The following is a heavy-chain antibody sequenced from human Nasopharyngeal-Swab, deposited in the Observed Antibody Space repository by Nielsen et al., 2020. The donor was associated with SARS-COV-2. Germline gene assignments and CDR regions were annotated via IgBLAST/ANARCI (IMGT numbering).Heavy chain of an antibody. V-gene: IGHV3-21*01. CDR1: GFTFRDYS. Sequence: GESLKISCAASGFTFRDYSMNWVRRAPGKGLEWVSSIGRYGTDIFHADSVKGRFSVFRDAANKSIYLQMRSLRAEDTAVYYCARGTVFGVANGMDVWGQGTTVTVSS. CDR3: ARGTVFGVANGMDV. D-gene: IGHD3-3*01. J-gene: IGHJ6*02. CDR2: IGRYGTDI.